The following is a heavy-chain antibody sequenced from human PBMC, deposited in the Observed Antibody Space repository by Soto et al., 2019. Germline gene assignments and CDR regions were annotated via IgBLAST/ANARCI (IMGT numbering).Heavy chain of an antibody. CDR2: ISAYNGNT. J-gene: IGHJ6*02. CDR1: GYTFTSYG. CDR3: ARKQRAPYSYGYVYDPYYYYYGMDV. V-gene: IGHV1-18*01. D-gene: IGHD5-18*01. Sequence: ASVKVSCKASGYTFTSYGISWVRQAPGQGLEWKGWISAYNGNTNYAQKLQGRVTMSTDTSTSTAYMELRSLRDEDTAVYYCARKQRAPYSYGYVYDPYYYYYGMDVWGQGTTVTVSS.